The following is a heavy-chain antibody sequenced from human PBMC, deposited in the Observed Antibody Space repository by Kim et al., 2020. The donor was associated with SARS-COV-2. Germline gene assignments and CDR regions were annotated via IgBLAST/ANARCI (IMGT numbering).Heavy chain of an antibody. D-gene: IGHD1-1*01. CDR3: ARRLGSYNWNEYYYYFYGMDV. J-gene: IGHJ6*02. CDR2: IIPMFGTA. V-gene: IGHV1-69*13. Sequence: SVKVSCKASGGTFNSYAISWVRQAPGQGLEWMGGIIPMFGTAHYAQKFQGRVTITADESTSTAYMELSSLRSEETAVYYCARRLGSYNWNEYYYYFYGMDVGGQGTTVTVS. CDR1: GGTFNSYA.